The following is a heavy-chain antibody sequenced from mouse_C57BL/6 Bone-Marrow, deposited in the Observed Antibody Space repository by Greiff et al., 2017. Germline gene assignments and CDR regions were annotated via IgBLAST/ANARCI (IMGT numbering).Heavy chain of an antibody. Sequence: EVQLVESGGGLVKPGGSLKLSCAASGFTFSSYAMSWVRQTPEKRLEWVATISDGGSYTYYPDNVKGRFTISRDNAKNNLYLQMSHLKSEDTAMYYCARAGFLMDYWGQGTSVTVSS. V-gene: IGHV5-4*01. CDR2: ISDGGSYT. CDR1: GFTFSSYA. D-gene: IGHD1-2*01. J-gene: IGHJ4*01. CDR3: ARAGFLMDY.